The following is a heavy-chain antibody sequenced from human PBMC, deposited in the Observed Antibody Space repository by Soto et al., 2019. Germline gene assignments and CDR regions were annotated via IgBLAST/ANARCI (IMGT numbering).Heavy chain of an antibody. CDR1: GDSISGYY. V-gene: IGHV4-59*08. Sequence: PSETLALTCTDSGDSISGYYWSWIRQPPGKGLEWIGYIYESGSINYNPSLKSRVTMSVDTSKNQFSLKLSSVTAADTAVYYCARGGSGAFDIWGQGTMVTVSS. D-gene: IGHD3-10*01. CDR2: IYESGSI. J-gene: IGHJ3*02. CDR3: ARGGSGAFDI.